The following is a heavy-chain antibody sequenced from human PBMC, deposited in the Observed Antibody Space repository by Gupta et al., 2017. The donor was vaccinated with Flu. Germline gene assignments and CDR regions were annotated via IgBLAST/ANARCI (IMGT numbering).Heavy chain of an antibody. D-gene: IGHD6-19*01. J-gene: IGHJ5*02. V-gene: IGHV3-21*01. Sequence: GYTFSSYSMNWVRQAPGKGLEWVSSISSSSSYIYYADSVKGRFTISRDNAKNSLYLQMNSLRAEDTAVYYCASEYSSGFDPWGQGTLVTVSS. CDR2: ISSSSSYI. CDR3: ASEYSSGFDP. CDR1: GYTFSSYS.